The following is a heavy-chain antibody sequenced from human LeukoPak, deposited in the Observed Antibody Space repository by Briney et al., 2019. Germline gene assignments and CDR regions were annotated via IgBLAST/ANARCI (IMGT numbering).Heavy chain of an antibody. CDR3: ARVPGDY. CDR1: GFTFDDYA. J-gene: IGHJ4*02. Sequence: PGRSLRLSCAASGFTFDDYAMHWVRQAPGKGLEWVSGISWNSGSIGYADSVKGRFTISRDNAKNSLYLQMNSLRAEDTAVYYCARVPGDYWGQGTLVTVSS. D-gene: IGHD3-10*01. CDR2: ISWNSGSI. V-gene: IGHV3-9*01.